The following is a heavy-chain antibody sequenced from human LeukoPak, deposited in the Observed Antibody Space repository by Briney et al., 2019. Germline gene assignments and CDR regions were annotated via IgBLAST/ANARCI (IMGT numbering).Heavy chain of an antibody. D-gene: IGHD3-22*01. CDR3: ARGDDSSGYYGAFDI. CDR2: ISSSSYI. CDR1: GFTFSSYS. J-gene: IGHJ3*02. V-gene: IGHV3-21*01. Sequence: GGSLRLSCAASGFTFSSYSMNWVRQAPGKGLEWVSSISSSSYIYYADSVKGRFTISRDNAKNSLYLQMNSLRAEDTAVYYCARGDDSSGYYGAFDIWGQGTMVTVSS.